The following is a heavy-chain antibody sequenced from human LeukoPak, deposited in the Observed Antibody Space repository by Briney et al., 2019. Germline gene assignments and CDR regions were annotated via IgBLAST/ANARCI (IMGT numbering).Heavy chain of an antibody. CDR3: AKDLTDCSGGSCGVYYYYYGMDV. CDR1: GFTFSSYG. CDR2: ISYDGSNK. Sequence: GGSLRLSCAASGFTFSSYGMHWVRQAPGKGLEWVAVISYDGSNKYYADSVKGRFTISRDNSKNTLYLQMNSLRAEDTAVYYCAKDLTDCSGGSCGVYYYYYGMDVWRQGTTVTVSS. J-gene: IGHJ6*02. V-gene: IGHV3-30*18. D-gene: IGHD2-15*01.